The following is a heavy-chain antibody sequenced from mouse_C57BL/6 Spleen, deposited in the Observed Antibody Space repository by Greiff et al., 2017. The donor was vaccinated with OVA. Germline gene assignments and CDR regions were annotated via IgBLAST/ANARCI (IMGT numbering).Heavy chain of an antibody. CDR3: ARRPYYYGSSSEGYFDY. D-gene: IGHD1-1*01. Sequence: QVQLQQSGPELVKPGASVKISCKASGYAFSSSWMNWVKQRPGQGLEWIGRIYPGDGDTNYNGKFKGKATLTADKSSSTAYMQLSSLTSEDSAVYFCARRPYYYGSSSEGYFDYWGQGTTLTVSS. V-gene: IGHV1-82*01. J-gene: IGHJ2*01. CDR1: GYAFSSSW. CDR2: IYPGDGDT.